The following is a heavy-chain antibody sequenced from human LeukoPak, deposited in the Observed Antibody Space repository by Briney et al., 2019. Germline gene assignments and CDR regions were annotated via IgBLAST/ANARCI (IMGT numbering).Heavy chain of an antibody. CDR1: GDSVSSISAA. V-gene: IGHV6-1*01. J-gene: IGHJ4*02. CDR2: TYYRSKWYN. CDR3: ARSGKSADGSSGDY. Sequence: SQTLSLTCAISGDSVSSISAAWNWIRLSPSRGLEWLGRTYYRSKWYNDYAVSVRSRITINPDTSKNQFSLQLNSVTPEDTAVYYCARSGKSADGSSGDYWGQGTLVTVSS. D-gene: IGHD3-10*01.